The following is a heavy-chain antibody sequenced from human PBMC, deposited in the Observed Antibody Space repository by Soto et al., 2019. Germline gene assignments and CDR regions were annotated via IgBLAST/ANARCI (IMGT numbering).Heavy chain of an antibody. CDR2: IIPIFDAT. J-gene: IGHJ4*02. V-gene: IGHV1-69*01. CDR1: GGTFSRHS. Sequence: QVQMVQSGAEVKKPGSSARVSCKVSGGTFSRHSISWVRQAPGQGLEWMGGIIPIFDATQYAQKFQGRLTITADESTTTFHMDLSDLRPEDTAIYYCARDLESVRASWGQGSLVTVSS. CDR3: ARDLESVRAS.